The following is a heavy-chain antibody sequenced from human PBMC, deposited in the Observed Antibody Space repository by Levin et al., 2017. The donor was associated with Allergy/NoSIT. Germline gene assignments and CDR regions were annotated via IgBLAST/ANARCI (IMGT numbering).Heavy chain of an antibody. CDR1: GFTFSSYA. Sequence: GGSLRLSCAASGFTFSSYAMHWVRQAPGKGLEWVAVISYDGSNKYYADSVKGRFTISRDNSKNTLYLQMNSLRAEDTAVYYCARDANGLYYYYGMDVWGQGTTVTVSS. D-gene: IGHD2-8*01. CDR2: ISYDGSNK. J-gene: IGHJ6*02. V-gene: IGHV3-30*04. CDR3: ARDANGLYYYYGMDV.